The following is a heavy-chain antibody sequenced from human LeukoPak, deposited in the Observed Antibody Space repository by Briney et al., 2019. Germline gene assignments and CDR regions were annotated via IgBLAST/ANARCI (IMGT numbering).Heavy chain of an antibody. CDR1: GYTFATYG. D-gene: IGHD6-13*01. J-gene: IGHJ4*02. Sequence: ASVKVSCKASGYTFATYGFCWVRQAPGHGLEWMGWISANTGKTDYARKFQGRVTMTTDTSTSTAYMELRSLRPGDTAVYYCAKVAGDRMDYWGQGALLTVSS. CDR2: ISANTGKT. V-gene: IGHV1-18*01. CDR3: AKVAGDRMDY.